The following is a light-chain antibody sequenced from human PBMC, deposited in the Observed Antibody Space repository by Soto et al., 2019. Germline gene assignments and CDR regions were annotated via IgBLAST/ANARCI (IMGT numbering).Light chain of an antibody. CDR3: QQYKSFSLT. J-gene: IGKJ4*01. V-gene: IGKV1-5*03. CDR1: QSIDSW. CDR2: KTS. Sequence: DIQMTHSPSILSASVGDRVTMTFRASQSIDSWLAWYQQKPGKAPNLLIYKTSNLESGVPSRFSGSGSGTEFSLTISSLQPDDFATYYCQQYKSFSLTFGGGTKV.